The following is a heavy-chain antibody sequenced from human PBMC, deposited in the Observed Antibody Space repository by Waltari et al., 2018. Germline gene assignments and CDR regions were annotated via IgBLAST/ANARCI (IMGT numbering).Heavy chain of an antibody. V-gene: IGHV3-7*01. J-gene: IGHJ6*02. Sequence: EVQLVESGGGLVQPGGSLRLSCAACGVTFSSSWMSWVRQAPGKGLEWLANIKQDGSEKYYVDSVKGRFTISRDNAKNSLYLQMNSLRAEDTAVYYCARDRITMVRGVLYYYGMDVWGQGTTVTGSS. CDR1: GVTFSSSW. D-gene: IGHD3-10*01. CDR3: ARDRITMVRGVLYYYGMDV. CDR2: IKQDGSEK.